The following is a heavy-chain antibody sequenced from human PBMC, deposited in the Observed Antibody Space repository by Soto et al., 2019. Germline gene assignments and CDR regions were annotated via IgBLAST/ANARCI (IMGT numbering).Heavy chain of an antibody. CDR3: AKVHLSLDTAMVGPFHY. J-gene: IGHJ4*02. V-gene: IGHV3-30*18. D-gene: IGHD5-18*01. CDR1: GLTFSSYG. CDR2: ISYDGSNK. Sequence: VGSLRLSCAASGLTFSSYGMHWVRQDPGKGLEWVAVISYDGSNKYYADSVKGRFTISRDNSKNTLYLQMNSLRAEDTAVYYCAKVHLSLDTAMVGPFHYWGQGTLVTVSS.